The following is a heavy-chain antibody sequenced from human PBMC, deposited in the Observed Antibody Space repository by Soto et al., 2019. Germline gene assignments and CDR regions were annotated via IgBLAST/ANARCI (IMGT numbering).Heavy chain of an antibody. CDR1: RFTFSSYG. D-gene: IGHD2-21*02. J-gene: IGHJ4*02. V-gene: IGHV3-30*18. CDR3: AKECRVVVTALIDRSFFDY. Sequence: PGGSLRLSCAASRFTFSSYGMHWVRQAPGKGLEWVAVISYDGSNKYYADSVKGRFTISRDNSKNTLYLQMNSLRAEDTAVYYCAKECRVVVTALIDRSFFDYWGQGTLVTVSS. CDR2: ISYDGSNK.